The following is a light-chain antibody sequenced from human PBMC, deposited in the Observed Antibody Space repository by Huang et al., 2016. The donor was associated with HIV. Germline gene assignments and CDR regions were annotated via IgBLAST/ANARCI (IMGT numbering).Light chain of an antibody. Sequence: EIVLTQSPATLSLSPGERATLSCRASQSVSSYLAWYQQKPGQAPRRVISGASNRATVSPARFRGSGSVTDFTLTISSLEPEDFAVYSCQQRSNWPPLTFGGGTKVEIK. V-gene: IGKV3-11*01. CDR1: QSVSSY. CDR3: QQRSNWPPLT. J-gene: IGKJ4*01. CDR2: GAS.